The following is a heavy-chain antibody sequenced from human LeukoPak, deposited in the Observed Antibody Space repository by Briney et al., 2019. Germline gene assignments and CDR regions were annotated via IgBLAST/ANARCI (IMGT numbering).Heavy chain of an antibody. CDR2: INPSGDST. D-gene: IGHD3-16*01. J-gene: IGHJ4*02. V-gene: IGHV1-46*01. Sequence: GASVKVSCKASGYTFTSNHIHWVRQAPGQGLEWMGVINPSGDSTSYAQNFQGRVTVTRDTSTSTVYMELSSLRSEDTAIYYCAKTAASDTGEGYWGQGTLVTVSS. CDR1: GYTFTSNH. CDR3: AKTAASDTGEGY.